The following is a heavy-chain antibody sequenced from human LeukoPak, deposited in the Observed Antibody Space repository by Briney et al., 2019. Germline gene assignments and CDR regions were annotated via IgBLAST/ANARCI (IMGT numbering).Heavy chain of an antibody. J-gene: IGHJ4*02. CDR1: GGSISSYY. V-gene: IGHV4-59*08. CDR2: IYYSGST. Sequence: SETLSLTCTVSGGSISSYYWSWIRQPPGKGLEWIGYIYYSGSTNYNPSLKSRVTISVDTSKNQFSLKLSSVTAADMAVYYCARLGDSSSSIRWGQGTLVTVSS. D-gene: IGHD6-6*01. CDR3: ARLGDSSSSIR.